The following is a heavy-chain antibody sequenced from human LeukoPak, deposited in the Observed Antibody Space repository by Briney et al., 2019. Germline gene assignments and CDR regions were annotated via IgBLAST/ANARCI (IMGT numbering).Heavy chain of an antibody. J-gene: IGHJ5*02. D-gene: IGHD3-16*01. CDR1: GFTFSSYA. Sequence: GSLRLSCAASGFTFSSYAMSWVRQAPGKGLEWVSAISGNAGGTYYADSVKGRVTISRDNSKNTLYLQMNSLRAEDTAVYYCVLEGGLGLDPWGQGTLVTVSS. V-gene: IGHV3-23*01. CDR3: VLEGGLGLDP. CDR2: ISGNAGGT.